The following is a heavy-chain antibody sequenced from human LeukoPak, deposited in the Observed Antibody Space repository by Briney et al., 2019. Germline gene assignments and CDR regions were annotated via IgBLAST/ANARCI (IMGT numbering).Heavy chain of an antibody. J-gene: IGHJ3*02. V-gene: IGHV3-74*01. CDR2: INTDGSST. D-gene: IGHD5-24*01. CDR3: ARDGYNSDAFDI. Sequence: GGSLRPPCAASGFTFSSYWMHWVRQAPGKGLVWVSRINTDGSSTSYADSVKGRFTISRDNAKNTLYLQMNSLRAEDTAVYYCARDGYNSDAFDIWGQGTMVTVSS. CDR1: GFTFSSYW.